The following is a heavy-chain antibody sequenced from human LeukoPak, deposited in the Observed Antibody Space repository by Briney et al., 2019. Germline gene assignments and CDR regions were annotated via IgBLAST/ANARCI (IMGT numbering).Heavy chain of an antibody. CDR2: IKQDGSER. Sequence: GGSLRLSCAASGFTLSTYYLTWVRQAPGKGLEWVANIKQDGSERYYVDSVKGRFTISRDNAKNSLYLQMNSLGAEDTAVYYCATYPFDYWGQGTLVTVSS. V-gene: IGHV3-7*01. CDR3: ATYPFDY. J-gene: IGHJ4*02. CDR1: GFTLSTYY.